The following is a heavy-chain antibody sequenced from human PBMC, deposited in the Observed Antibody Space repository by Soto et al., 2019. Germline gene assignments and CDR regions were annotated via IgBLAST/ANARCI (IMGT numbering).Heavy chain of an antibody. CDR2: INHSGST. D-gene: IGHD6-19*01. J-gene: IGHJ6*02. CDR3: ARLSVAATTASYYYYGMDV. CDR1: GGSFSGYY. V-gene: IGHV4-34*01. Sequence: SETQSLTCAVYGGSFSGYYWSWIRQPPGKGLEWIGEINHSGSTNYNPSLKSRVTISVDTSKNQFSLKLSSVTAADTAVYYCARLSVAATTASYYYYGMDVWGQGTTVTVSS.